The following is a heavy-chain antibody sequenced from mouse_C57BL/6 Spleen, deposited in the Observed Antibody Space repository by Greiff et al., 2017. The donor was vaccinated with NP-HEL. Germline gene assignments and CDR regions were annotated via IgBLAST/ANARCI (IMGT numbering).Heavy chain of an antibody. J-gene: IGHJ2*01. CDR1: GYTFTSYW. D-gene: IGHD1-1*01. CDR3: ARGDTTVVADY. V-gene: IGHV1-69*01. Sequence: VQLQQSGAELVMPGASVKLSCKASGYTFTSYWMHWVKQRPGQGLEWIGEIDPSDSYTNYNQKFKGKSTFTVDKSSSTAYMQLSSLTSEDSAVYYCARGDTTVVADYWGQGTTLTVSS. CDR2: IDPSDSYT.